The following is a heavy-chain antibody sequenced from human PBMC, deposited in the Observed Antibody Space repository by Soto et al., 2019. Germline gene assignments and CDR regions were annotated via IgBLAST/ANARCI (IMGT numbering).Heavy chain of an antibody. J-gene: IGHJ4*02. Sequence: QVQLVQSGAEVKKPGSSVKVSCKASGGTFSSYAISWVRQAPGQGLEWMGGIIPIFGTANYAQKFQGRVTITADKSTSTAYMELSSLRSEDTAVYYCAIQGYCSSTSCLKYRLAAADYWGQGTLVTVSS. CDR3: AIQGYCSSTSCLKYRLAAADY. CDR1: GGTFSSYA. V-gene: IGHV1-69*06. CDR2: IIPIFGTA. D-gene: IGHD2-2*01.